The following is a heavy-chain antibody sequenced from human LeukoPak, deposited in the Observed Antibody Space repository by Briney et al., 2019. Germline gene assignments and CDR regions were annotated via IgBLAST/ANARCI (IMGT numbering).Heavy chain of an antibody. D-gene: IGHD4-23*01. CDR1: GGTFSSYA. J-gene: IGHJ4*02. CDR3: ARVSGGNSVGYFDY. CDR2: IIPIFGTA. Sequence: SVKVSCKXSGGTFSSYAISWVRQAPGQGLEWMGRIIPIFGTANYAQKFQGRVTITTDESTSTAYMELSSLRSEDTAVYYCARVSGGNSVGYFDYWGQGTLVTVSS. V-gene: IGHV1-69*05.